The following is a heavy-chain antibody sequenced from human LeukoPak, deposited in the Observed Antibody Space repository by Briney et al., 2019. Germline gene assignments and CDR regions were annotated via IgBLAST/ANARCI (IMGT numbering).Heavy chain of an antibody. Sequence: PGGSLRLSCAASGFTFDDYAMHWVRQAPGKGLEWVSGISWNSGSIGYADSVKGRFTISRDNAKNSLYLQMNSLRAEDTALYHCARDNSAKGDAFDIWGQGTMVTVSS. CDR2: ISWNSGSI. D-gene: IGHD6-13*01. CDR1: GFTFDDYA. V-gene: IGHV3-9*01. CDR3: ARDNSAKGDAFDI. J-gene: IGHJ3*02.